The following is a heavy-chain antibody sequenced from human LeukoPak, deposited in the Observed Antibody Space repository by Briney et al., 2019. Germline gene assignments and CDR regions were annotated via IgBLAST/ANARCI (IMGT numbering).Heavy chain of an antibody. CDR2: ISWNSGSI. CDR1: GFTFDDYA. D-gene: IGHD3-10*01. Sequence: GGSLRLSCAASGFTFDDYAMHWVRQAPGKGLECVSGISWNSGSIGYADSVKGRFTIYRDNAKNSLYLQMNSLRAEDTALYYCATSYYYGSGSYYFYWGQGTLVTVSS. V-gene: IGHV3-9*01. CDR3: ATSYYYGSGSYYFY. J-gene: IGHJ4*02.